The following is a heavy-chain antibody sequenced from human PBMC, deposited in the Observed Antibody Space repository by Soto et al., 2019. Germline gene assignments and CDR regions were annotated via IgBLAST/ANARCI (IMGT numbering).Heavy chain of an antibody. D-gene: IGHD3-10*01. V-gene: IGHV1-24*01. CDR3: ARVRGLYYYGSGSLPQGNWFDP. J-gene: IGHJ5*02. Sequence: ASVKVSCKVSGYTLTELSMHWVRQAPGKGLEWTGGFDPEYGETIYAQKFQGRVTMTEDKSTGTAYMELSSLRSEDTAVYYCARVRGLYYYGSGSLPQGNWFDPWGQGTLVTVSS. CDR2: FDPEYGET. CDR1: GYTLTELS.